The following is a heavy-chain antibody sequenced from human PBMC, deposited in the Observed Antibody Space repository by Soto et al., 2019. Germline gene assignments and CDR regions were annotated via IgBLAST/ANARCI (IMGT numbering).Heavy chain of an antibody. CDR1: GYTFTSYG. CDR3: TAQPKDFPGENWFDP. J-gene: IGHJ5*02. V-gene: IGHV1-69*06. Sequence: SVKVSCKASGYTFTSYGISWVRQAPGQGLEWMGGIIPIFGTANYAQKFQGRVTMTEDTSTDTAYMELSSLRSEDTAVYYCTAQPKDFPGENWFDPWGQGTLVTVSS. D-gene: IGHD1-26*01. CDR2: IIPIFGTA.